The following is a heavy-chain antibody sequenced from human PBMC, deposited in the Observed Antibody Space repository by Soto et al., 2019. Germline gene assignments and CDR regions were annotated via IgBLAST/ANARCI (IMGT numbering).Heavy chain of an antibody. J-gene: IGHJ4*02. CDR1: GYTFTYYA. Sequence: GASMKVSWKASGYTFTYYAMHWVRQAPGQRLEWMGWINAGNGNTKYSQKFQGRVTITRDTSASTAYMELSSLRSEDTAVYYCARSDGPLGDYLGQGTLVTVSS. CDR2: INAGNGNT. D-gene: IGHD4-17*01. CDR3: ARSDGPLGDY. V-gene: IGHV1-3*01.